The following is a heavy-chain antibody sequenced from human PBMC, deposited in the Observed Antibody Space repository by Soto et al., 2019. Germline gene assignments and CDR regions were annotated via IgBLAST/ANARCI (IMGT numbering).Heavy chain of an antibody. CDR1: GFTFSSYS. CDR2: ISPSNSYI. Sequence: PGGSLRLSCAASGFTFSSYSMNWVRQAPGKGLEWVSSISPSNSYIYYADSVKGRFTISRDNAKKSRYLQMNSLRAEDTAVYYCARERGDSTGYYPYYVDYWGEGTLVTVSS. V-gene: IGHV3-21*01. J-gene: IGHJ4*02. D-gene: IGHD3-22*01. CDR3: ARERGDSTGYYPYYVDY.